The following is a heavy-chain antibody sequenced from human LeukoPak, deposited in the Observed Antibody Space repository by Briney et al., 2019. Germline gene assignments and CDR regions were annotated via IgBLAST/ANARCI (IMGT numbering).Heavy chain of an antibody. CDR3: ASAIYYYDSTSTYYYYYMDV. V-gene: IGHV1-69*06. CDR1: GGTFSSYA. CDR2: IIPIFGTA. D-gene: IGHD3-22*01. J-gene: IGHJ6*03. Sequence: GASVKVSCKASGGTFSSYAISWVRQAPGQGLEWMGGIIPIFGTANYAQKFQGRVTITADKSTSTAYMELSSLRSEDTAVYYCASAIYYYDSTSTYYYYYMDVWGKGTTVTVSS.